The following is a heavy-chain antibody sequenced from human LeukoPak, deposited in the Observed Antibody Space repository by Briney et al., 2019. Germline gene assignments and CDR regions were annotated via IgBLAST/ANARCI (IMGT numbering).Heavy chain of an antibody. CDR1: GGSISNSYY. CDR3: AVMTTVRYLFDY. D-gene: IGHD4-17*01. Sequence: SETLSLTCTVSGGSISNSYYWGWIRQPPGKGLEWIGSIYYSGSTYYNPSLKSRVTISVDTSKNQFSLKLSSVTAADTAVYYCAVMTTVRYLFDYWGQGTLVTVSS. CDR2: IYYSGST. J-gene: IGHJ4*02. V-gene: IGHV4-39*07.